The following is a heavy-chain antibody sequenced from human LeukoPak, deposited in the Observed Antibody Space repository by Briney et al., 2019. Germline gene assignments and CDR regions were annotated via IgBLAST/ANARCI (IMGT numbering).Heavy chain of an antibody. J-gene: IGHJ4*02. D-gene: IGHD3-3*01. CDR2: ISAYNGNT. Sequence: ASVKVSCKASGYTFTSYGISWVRQAPGQGLEWMGWISAYNGNTNYAQKLQGRVTMTTDTSTSTAYMELRSLRSDDTAVYYCARDGLVVWYDSWSGYLWYFDYWGQGTLVTVSS. CDR3: ARDGLVVWYDSWSGYLWYFDY. CDR1: GYTFTSYG. V-gene: IGHV1-18*01.